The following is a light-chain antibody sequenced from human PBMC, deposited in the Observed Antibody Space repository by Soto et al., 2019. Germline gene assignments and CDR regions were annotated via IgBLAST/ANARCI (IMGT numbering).Light chain of an antibody. CDR1: SGHSSYA. V-gene: IGLV4-69*01. CDR2: LNSDGSH. Sequence: QPVLTQSPSASASLGASVKLTCTLSSGHSSYAIAWHQQQPEKGPRYLMKLNSDGSHSKGAGIPDRFSGSSSGAERYLTLSSLQSEDEADYYCQTWGTGIQGVFGGGTKLTVL. J-gene: IGLJ3*02. CDR3: QTWGTGIQGV.